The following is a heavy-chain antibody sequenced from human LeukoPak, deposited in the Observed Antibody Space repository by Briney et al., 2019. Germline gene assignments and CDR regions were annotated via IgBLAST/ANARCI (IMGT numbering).Heavy chain of an antibody. CDR1: GFTFSTYS. CDR2: ISSSSSYI. D-gene: IGHD6-19*01. J-gene: IGHJ5*02. CDR3: ARDSSGWRNWFDP. V-gene: IGHV3-21*01. Sequence: GGSLRLSCAASGFTFSTYSMNWVRQAPGKGLEWVSSISSSSSYIYYADSVKGRFTISRDNAKNSLYLQMNSLRAEDTAVYYCARDSSGWRNWFDPWGQGTLVTVSS.